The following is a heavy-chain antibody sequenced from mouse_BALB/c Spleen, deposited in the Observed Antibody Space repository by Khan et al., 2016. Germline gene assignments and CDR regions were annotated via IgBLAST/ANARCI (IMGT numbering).Heavy chain of an antibody. Sequence: EVQLQESGPSLVKPSQILSLTCSVTGDSLTSGYWNWIRKFPGNKLEYMGYISYSGNTYYNPSLKSRISITRDTSKNQYYLQLNSVTTEDTATYYCATYDGYHFDYWGQGTTLTVSS. D-gene: IGHD2-3*01. CDR1: GDSLTSGY. J-gene: IGHJ2*01. CDR2: ISYSGNT. V-gene: IGHV3-8*02. CDR3: ATYDGYHFDY.